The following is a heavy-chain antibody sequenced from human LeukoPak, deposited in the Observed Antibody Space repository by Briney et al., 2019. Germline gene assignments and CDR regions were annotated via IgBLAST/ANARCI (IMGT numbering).Heavy chain of an antibody. CDR1: GYTFSDYY. CDR2: INTNSDVR. D-gene: IGHD6-13*01. Sequence: ASVKVSCKATGYTFSDYYVHWVRQAPGQGPEWMGWINTNSDVRKYAQKFQGRVTMTRDTSISTAYMELSSLTSDDTAIYYCARGSKIAASRTDAFDIWGHGTMITVSS. CDR3: ARGSKIAASRTDAFDI. J-gene: IGHJ3*02. V-gene: IGHV1-2*02.